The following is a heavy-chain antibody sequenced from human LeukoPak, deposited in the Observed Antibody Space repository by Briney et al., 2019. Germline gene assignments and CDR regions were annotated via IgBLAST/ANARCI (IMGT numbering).Heavy chain of an antibody. CDR3: ARGRKYSGYDLDY. D-gene: IGHD5-12*01. Sequence: GGSLRLSYPPSGFTFSSYWMHWVRQAPGKGLVWVSCINSGGSSTSADSVKGRLTISRDNAKNTLYLQINSLRAEDTAIYYCARGRKYSGYDLDYWGQGTLVTVSS. V-gene: IGHV3-74*01. CDR1: GFTFSSYW. J-gene: IGHJ4*02. CDR2: INSGGSST.